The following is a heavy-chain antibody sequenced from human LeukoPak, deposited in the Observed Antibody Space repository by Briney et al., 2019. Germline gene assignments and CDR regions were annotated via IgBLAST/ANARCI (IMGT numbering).Heavy chain of an antibody. D-gene: IGHD6-13*01. Sequence: PGRSLRLSCAASEFIFSSYGMNWVRQAPGKGLEWVSYISGTGTTIYYADSVKGRFTISRDNAKNSLYLQMNSLRAEDTAMYYCARDSAGNDYWGQGTLVTVSS. J-gene: IGHJ4*02. CDR2: ISGTGTTI. V-gene: IGHV3-48*04. CDR3: ARDSAGNDY. CDR1: EFIFSSYG.